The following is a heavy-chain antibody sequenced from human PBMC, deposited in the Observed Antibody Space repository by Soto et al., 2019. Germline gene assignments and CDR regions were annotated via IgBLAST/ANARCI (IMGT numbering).Heavy chain of an antibody. V-gene: IGHV3-7*01. J-gene: IGHJ4*02. CDR2: IKQDGSEK. CDR3: ASVYDYIWGSYRYFDY. Sequence: GGSLRLSCAASGFTFNSYWMSWVRQAPGKGLEWVANIKQDGSEKYYVDSVKGRFTISRDNAKNSLYLQMNSLRAEDTAVYYCASVYDYIWGSYRYFDYWGQGTLVTVSS. CDR1: GFTFNSYW. D-gene: IGHD3-16*02.